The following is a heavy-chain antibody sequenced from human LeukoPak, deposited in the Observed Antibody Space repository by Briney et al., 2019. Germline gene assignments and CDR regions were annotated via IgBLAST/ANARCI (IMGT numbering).Heavy chain of an antibody. J-gene: IGHJ4*02. CDR1: GASITTYS. D-gene: IGHD4-17*01. CDR2: FSLGVGGTT. V-gene: IGHV4-59*12. Sequence: MPSETLSLTCIVSGASITTYSWNWLRQSPGKGLEWIGYFSLGVGGTTSYTSSLKSRVTISVDRSKNQFSLKLSSVTAADTAVYYCARGEMEPVTTPFDYWGQGTLVTVSS. CDR3: ARGEMEPVTTPFDY.